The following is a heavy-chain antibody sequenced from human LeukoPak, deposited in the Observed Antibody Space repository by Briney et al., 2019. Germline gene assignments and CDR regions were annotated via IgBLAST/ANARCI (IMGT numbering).Heavy chain of an antibody. J-gene: IGHJ4*02. CDR1: GYTFTSSD. D-gene: IGHD3-10*01. Sequence: ASVKVSCKASGYTFTSSDINWVRQATGQGLEWMGWMNPNSGNTGYAQKSQGRVTMTRNTSISTAYMELSSLRSEDTAVYYCARMVRGAYAGSYWGQGTLVTVSS. V-gene: IGHV1-8*01. CDR3: ARMVRGAYAGSY. CDR2: MNPNSGNT.